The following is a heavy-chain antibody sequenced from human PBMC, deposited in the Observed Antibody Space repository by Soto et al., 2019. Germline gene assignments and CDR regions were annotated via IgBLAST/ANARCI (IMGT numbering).Heavy chain of an antibody. J-gene: IGHJ4*01. CDR1: GFTFSTHD. V-gene: IGHV3-30-3*01. CDR3: ARDPAGATPLDY. CDR2: LSYDGSNK. D-gene: IGHD1-26*01. Sequence: QPGGSLRLSCAASGFTFSTHDMHWVRQAPGKGLEWVALLSYDGSNKYYADSVEGRFTISRDTSKNTLLLHMNSLRPEDTAVYFCARDPAGATPLDYWGQGTLVTVSS.